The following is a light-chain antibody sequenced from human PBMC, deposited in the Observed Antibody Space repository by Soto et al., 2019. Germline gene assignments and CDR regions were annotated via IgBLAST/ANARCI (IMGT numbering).Light chain of an antibody. CDR1: QSVSSSY. J-gene: IGKJ3*01. V-gene: IGKV3-20*01. Sequence: EIVLTQSPGTLSLSPGERATLSCRASQSVSSSYLAWYQQKPGQAPRLLIYGASSRATGIPDRFSGSGSGTDFTLTSSRLEPEYFALYYCQHCGTSVFTFGPGTKVDIK. CDR3: QHCGTSVFT. CDR2: GAS.